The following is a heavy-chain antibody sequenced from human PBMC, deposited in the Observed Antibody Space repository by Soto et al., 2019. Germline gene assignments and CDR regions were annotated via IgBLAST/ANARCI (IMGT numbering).Heavy chain of an antibody. J-gene: IGHJ4*02. D-gene: IGHD2-15*01. Sequence: PGESLKISCKGSGYSFTSYWIGWVRQMPGKGLEWMGIIYPGDSDTRYSPSFQGQVTISADKSISTAYLQWSSLKASDTAMYYCVSGYCSGGSCYFFDYWGQGTXVTVSS. V-gene: IGHV5-51*01. CDR1: GYSFTSYW. CDR3: VSGYCSGGSCYFFDY. CDR2: IYPGDSDT.